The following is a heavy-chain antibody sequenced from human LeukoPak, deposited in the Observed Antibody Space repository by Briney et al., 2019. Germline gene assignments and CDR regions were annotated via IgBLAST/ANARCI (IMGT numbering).Heavy chain of an antibody. CDR3: ARDWVYGSGSTYNWFDP. V-gene: IGHV1-46*01. Sequence: ASVKVSCKASGYTFTSYYMHWVRQAPGQGLEWMGIINPSGGSTSYAQKFQGRVTMTRDTSTSTVYMELSSLRSEDTAVYYCARDWVYGSGSTYNWFDPWGQGTLVTVSS. J-gene: IGHJ5*02. D-gene: IGHD3-10*01. CDR1: GYTFTSYY. CDR2: INPSGGST.